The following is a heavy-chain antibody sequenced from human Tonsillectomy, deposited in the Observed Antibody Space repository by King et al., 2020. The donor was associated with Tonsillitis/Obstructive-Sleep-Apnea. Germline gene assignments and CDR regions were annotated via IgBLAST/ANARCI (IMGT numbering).Heavy chain of an antibody. D-gene: IGHD3/OR15-3a*01. Sequence: VQLVESGGGLVKPGGSLRLSCAASGFIFSSYSMNWVRQAPGKGLEWISYISSSGRTIYYADSVEGRFTISRDNAKNSLYLQMNSLRDEDTALYYCARGPGLIDYWGQGTLVSVSS. J-gene: IGHJ4*02. CDR1: GFIFSSYS. V-gene: IGHV3-48*02. CDR3: ARGPGLIDY. CDR2: ISSSGRTI.